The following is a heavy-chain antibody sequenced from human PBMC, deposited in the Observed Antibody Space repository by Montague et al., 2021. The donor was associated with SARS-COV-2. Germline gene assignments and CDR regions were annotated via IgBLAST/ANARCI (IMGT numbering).Heavy chain of an antibody. J-gene: IGHJ4*02. V-gene: IGHV4-38-2*02. CDR2: INHSGST. CDR1: GDSITNNYY. D-gene: IGHD2-21*01. CDR3: AGRHIVESNNAFDF. Sequence: SETLSLTCTVSGDSITNNYYWGWSRQHPGKGLVWIGTINHSGSTYYNKSLQSRGTISVDKSNNQFSLKLTSVTAADTAVYYCAGRHIVESNNAFDFWGQGTLVTVSS.